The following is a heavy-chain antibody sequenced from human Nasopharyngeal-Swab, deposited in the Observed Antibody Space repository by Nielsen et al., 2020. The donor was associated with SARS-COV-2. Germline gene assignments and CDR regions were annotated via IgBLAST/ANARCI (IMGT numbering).Heavy chain of an antibody. CDR1: GFTFSSYA. D-gene: IGHD3-16*01. J-gene: IGHJ4*02. CDR2: IYSGGSST. V-gene: IGHV3-23*03. Sequence: GESLKISCAASGFTFSSYAMSWVRQAPGKGLECVSVIYSGGSSTYYADSVKGRFTISRDNSKNTLYLQMNSLRAEDTAVYYCAKPPGDYVWGSYYFDYWGQGTLVTVSS. CDR3: AKPPGDYVWGSYYFDY.